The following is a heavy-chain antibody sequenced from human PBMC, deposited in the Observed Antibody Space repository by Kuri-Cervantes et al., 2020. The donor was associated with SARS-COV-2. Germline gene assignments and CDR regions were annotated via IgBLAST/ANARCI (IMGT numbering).Heavy chain of an antibody. CDR1: GFALSRYG. CDR2: IRYDGGAE. CDR3: VKEANSGWYGGD. V-gene: IGHV3-30*18. D-gene: IGHD6-13*01. J-gene: IGHJ4*02. Sequence: GESLKISCAASGFALSRYGMLWVRQAPGKGLELVAVIRYDGGAEHYKDSVQGRFTISRDNSNNMLYLQMNSLKPEDTAVYYCVKEANSGWYGGDWGQGSLVTVSS.